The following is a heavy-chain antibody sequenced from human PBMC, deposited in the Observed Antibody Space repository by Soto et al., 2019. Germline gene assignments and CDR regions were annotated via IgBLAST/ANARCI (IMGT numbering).Heavy chain of an antibody. CDR1: GGSISSGGYY. J-gene: IGHJ4*02. CDR3: ARASSGYEDY. V-gene: IGHV4-31*03. D-gene: IGHD5-12*01. CDR2: IYYSGST. Sequence: SETLSLTCTVSGGSISSGGYYWSWIRQHPGKGLEWIGYIYYSGSTYYNPSLKSRVTISVDTSKNQFSLKLSSVTAADTAVYYCARASSGYEDYWGQGTLVTVSS.